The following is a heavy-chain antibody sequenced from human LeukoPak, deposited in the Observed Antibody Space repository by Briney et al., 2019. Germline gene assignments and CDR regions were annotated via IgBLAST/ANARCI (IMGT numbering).Heavy chain of an antibody. CDR1: GGTFSSYA. J-gene: IGHJ4*02. V-gene: IGHV1-69*04. CDR3: ARDRGGYGDYDLDY. Sequence: GASVKVSCKASGGTFSSYAISWVRPAPGQGLEWMGRIIPILGIANYAQKFQGRVTITADKSTSTAYMELSSLRSEDTAVYYCARDRGGYGDYDLDYWGQGTLVTVSS. D-gene: IGHD4-17*01. CDR2: IIPILGIA.